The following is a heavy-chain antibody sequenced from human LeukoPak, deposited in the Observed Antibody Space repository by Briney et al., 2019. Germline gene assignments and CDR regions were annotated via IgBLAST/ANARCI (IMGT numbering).Heavy chain of an antibody. CDR3: ARDCSGGSCYGAFDI. J-gene: IGHJ3*02. V-gene: IGHV4-30-4*01. D-gene: IGHD2-15*01. CDR2: IYDSGST. CDR1: GASIRSGDYY. Sequence: SETLSLTCTVSGASIRSGDYYWSWIRQPPGKGLEWIGYIYDSGSTYYNPSLKSRITISVDTAENRFSLKLSSVTATDTAVYYCARDCSGGSCYGAFDIWGQGTMVTVSS.